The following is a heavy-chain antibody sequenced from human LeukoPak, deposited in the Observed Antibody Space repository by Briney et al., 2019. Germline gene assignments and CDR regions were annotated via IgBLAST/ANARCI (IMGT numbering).Heavy chain of an antibody. D-gene: IGHD2-2*01. V-gene: IGHV1-69*04. CDR3: ARGPPSLYYFDY. Sequence: SEKVSCKASGGTFSSYAISWVRQAPGQGLEWMGRIIPILGIANYAQKFQGRVTITADKSTSTAYMELSSLRSEDTAVYYCARGPPSLYYFDYWGQGTLVTVSS. CDR1: GGTFSSYA. CDR2: IIPILGIA. J-gene: IGHJ4*02.